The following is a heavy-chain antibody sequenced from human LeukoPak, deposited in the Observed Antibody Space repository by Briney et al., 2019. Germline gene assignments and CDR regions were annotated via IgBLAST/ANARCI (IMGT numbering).Heavy chain of an antibody. Sequence: SETLSLTCTVSGGSISSGNYYWGWIRQPPGKGLEWIASIHYSETTYYNPSPKSRVTISVDTSMNHFSLELSSVTAADTAVYYCASGRIEMATIRFDYWGQGTLVNVSS. J-gene: IGHJ4*02. D-gene: IGHD5-24*01. CDR3: ASGRIEMATIRFDY. V-gene: IGHV4-39*02. CDR2: IHYSETT. CDR1: GGSISSGNYY.